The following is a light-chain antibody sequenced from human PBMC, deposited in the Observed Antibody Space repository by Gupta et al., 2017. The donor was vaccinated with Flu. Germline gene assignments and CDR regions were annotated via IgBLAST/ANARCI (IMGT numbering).Light chain of an antibody. CDR1: QSISSY. V-gene: IGKV1-39*01. J-gene: IGKJ4*01. CDR3: QQSYSSPLT. Sequence: GDRVTITCRASQSISSYLNWYQQKPGKAPKLLIYAASSLQSGVPSRFSGSGSGTDFTLTISSLQPEDFATYYCQQSYSSPLTFGGGTKVEIK. CDR2: AAS.